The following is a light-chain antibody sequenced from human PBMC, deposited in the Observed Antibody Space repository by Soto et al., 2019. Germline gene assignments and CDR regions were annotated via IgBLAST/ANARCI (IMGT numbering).Light chain of an antibody. V-gene: IGKV1-9*01. CDR3: QQVNSFPLT. J-gene: IGKJ4*01. CDR1: QGISSY. CDR2: AAS. Sequence: DLQLTQSPSFLSASVGDRITITCRASQGISSYLAWYQQKPGKAPKLLIYAASTLQSGVPSSFSGSGSGTEFTLTISSLQPEDFATYYCQQVNSFPLTFGGGTKVEIK.